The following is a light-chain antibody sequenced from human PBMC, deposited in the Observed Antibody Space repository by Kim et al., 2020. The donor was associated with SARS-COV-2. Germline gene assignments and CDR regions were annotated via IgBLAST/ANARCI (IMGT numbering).Light chain of an antibody. Sequence: DIQMTQSPSTLSAFVGDRVTITCRASQSISSWLAWYQQKPGKAPKVLISKASSLESGVPSRFSGSGSGTEFTLTISSLQPDDFATYYCQQYNSYWTFGQGTKVDIK. CDR1: QSISSW. V-gene: IGKV1-5*03. CDR2: KAS. CDR3: QQYNSYWT. J-gene: IGKJ1*01.